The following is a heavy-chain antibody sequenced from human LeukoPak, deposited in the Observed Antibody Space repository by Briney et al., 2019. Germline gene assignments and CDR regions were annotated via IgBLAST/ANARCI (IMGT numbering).Heavy chain of an antibody. Sequence: SETLSLTCTVSGGSIGSYYWSWIRQPQGKGLEWIGYIYYSGTTNYNPSLKSRVTMSVDTSKNQFSLKLSSVTAAGTAVYYCARDWGRYFDYWGQGTLVTVSS. CDR3: ARDWGRYFDY. CDR1: GGSIGSYY. CDR2: IYYSGTT. V-gene: IGHV4-59*01. J-gene: IGHJ4*02. D-gene: IGHD7-27*01.